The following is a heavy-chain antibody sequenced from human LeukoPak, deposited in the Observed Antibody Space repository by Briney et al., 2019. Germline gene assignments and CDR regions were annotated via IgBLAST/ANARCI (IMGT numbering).Heavy chain of an antibody. CDR2: INHSGST. CDR3: ARGVGSSDPLDY. CDR1: GGSFSGYY. Sequence: SETLSLTCAVYGGSFSGYYWSWIRQPPGKGLEWIGEINHSGSTNYNPSLKSRVTISVDTSKNQFSLKLSSVTAADTAVYYCARGVGSSDPLDYWGQGTLVTVSS. J-gene: IGHJ4*02. V-gene: IGHV4-34*01. D-gene: IGHD6-6*01.